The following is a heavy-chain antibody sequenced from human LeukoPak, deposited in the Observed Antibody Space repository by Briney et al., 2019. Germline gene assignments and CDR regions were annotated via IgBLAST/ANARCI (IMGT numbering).Heavy chain of an antibody. V-gene: IGHV1-69*13. J-gene: IGHJ4*02. Sequence: SVKVSCTASGGTFANYAISWVRKAPGQGLEWMGGIIPIFGTGDSAQKFQGRLTITADESTRTTYMELSSLRSEDTAVYYCAKGHDDFRQFDYWGQGTLVSVSS. D-gene: IGHD3-3*01. CDR1: GGTFANYA. CDR2: IIPIFGTG. CDR3: AKGHDDFRQFDY.